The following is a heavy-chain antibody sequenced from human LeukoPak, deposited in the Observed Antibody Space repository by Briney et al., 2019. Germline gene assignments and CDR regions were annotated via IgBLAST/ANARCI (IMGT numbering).Heavy chain of an antibody. D-gene: IGHD1-1*01. V-gene: IGHV3-23*01. CDR1: GFTFSSYV. CDR3: AAHTRNYYYYYYMDV. J-gene: IGHJ6*03. Sequence: PGGSLRLSCSASGFTFSSYVMSWVRQAPGKGLEWVSGISGSGGSTYYADSVKGRFTISRDNSKNTLYLQMNSLRAEDTAVYYCAAHTRNYYYYYYMDVWGKGTTVTVSS. CDR2: ISGSGGST.